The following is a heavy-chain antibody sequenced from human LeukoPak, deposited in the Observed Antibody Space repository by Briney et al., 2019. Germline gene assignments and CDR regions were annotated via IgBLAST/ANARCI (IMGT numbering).Heavy chain of an antibody. D-gene: IGHD6-6*01. CDR2: ITGGGDDT. CDR1: GFTFSNYA. V-gene: IGHV3-23*01. J-gene: IGHJ4*02. CDR3: AKGSSSSRPYYFDY. Sequence: GGSLRLSCTATGFTFSNYAMSWVRQAPGKGLEWISAITGGGDDTYHADSVKGRLTISRDNSKNTLYLQMNSLRVEDTAVYYCAKGSSSSRPYYFDYWGQGALVTVSS.